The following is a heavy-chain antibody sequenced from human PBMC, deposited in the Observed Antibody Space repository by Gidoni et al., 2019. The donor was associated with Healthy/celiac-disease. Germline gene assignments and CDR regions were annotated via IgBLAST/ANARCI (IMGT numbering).Heavy chain of an antibody. CDR2: INHSVST. D-gene: IGHD6-13*01. CDR1: GGSFSGYY. Sequence: QVQLQPLGAGLLKPSETLSLTCAVYGGSFSGYYCSWIRQPPGKGLEWMGEINHSVSTNHNPSLKSRVTISVDTSKNQFSLKLSSVTAADTAVYYCARLKAAAGAPFDYWGQGTLVTVSS. CDR3: ARLKAAAGAPFDY. J-gene: IGHJ4*02. V-gene: IGHV4-34*01.